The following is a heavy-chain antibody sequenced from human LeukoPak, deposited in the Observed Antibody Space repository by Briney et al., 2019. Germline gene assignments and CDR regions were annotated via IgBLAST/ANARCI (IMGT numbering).Heavy chain of an antibody. CDR2: IRYDGSNK. V-gene: IGHV3-30*02. CDR1: GFTFSSYG. Sequence: GGSLRLSCAASGFTFSSYGMHWVRQAPGKGLEWVAFIRYDGSNKYYADSVKGRFTISRDNSKNTLYLQMNTLRAEDTAVYYCAKDLYCSTTSCYYTNPVAWGQGTLVTVSS. J-gene: IGHJ5*02. D-gene: IGHD2-2*01. CDR3: AKDLYCSTTSCYYTNPVA.